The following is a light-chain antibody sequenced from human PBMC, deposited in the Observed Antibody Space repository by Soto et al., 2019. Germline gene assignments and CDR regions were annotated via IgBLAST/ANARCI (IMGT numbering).Light chain of an antibody. CDR1: QSVSSY. V-gene: IGKV3-11*01. J-gene: IGKJ3*01. CDR2: DAS. Sequence: EIVLTQSPATLSLSPGERATLSCRASQSVSSYLAWYQQKPGQAPRLLIYDASNRATGIPARFSGSGSGTDFTLTIGSLEPEDFAVYCCQQRSEWPPFTFGPGTKVDIK. CDR3: QQRSEWPPFT.